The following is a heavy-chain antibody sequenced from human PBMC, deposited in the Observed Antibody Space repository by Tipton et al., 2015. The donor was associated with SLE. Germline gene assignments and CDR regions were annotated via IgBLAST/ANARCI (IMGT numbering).Heavy chain of an antibody. CDR2: IYYSGST. CDR3: ARDNPRSQQLVHRGYFDL. V-gene: IGHV4-38-2*02. D-gene: IGHD6-13*01. J-gene: IGHJ2*01. Sequence: TLSLTCAVSGYSISSGYYWGWIRQPPGKGLEWIGSIYYSGSTYYNPSLKSRVTISVDTSKNQFSLKLSSVTAADTAVYYCARDNPRSQQLVHRGYFDLWGRGTLVTVSS. CDR1: GYSISSGYY.